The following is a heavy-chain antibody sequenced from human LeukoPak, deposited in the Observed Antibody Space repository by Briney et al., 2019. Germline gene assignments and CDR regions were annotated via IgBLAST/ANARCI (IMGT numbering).Heavy chain of an antibody. CDR3: TAGDSSSLLGAY. D-gene: IGHD3-22*01. J-gene: IGHJ4*02. Sequence: SVKLSCKASGGTFSSYAISCVRQAPGQGLEWMGGIIPVFGTATYAQTFQGRVTITTAESTSTAYMALSSLSAEDTDVYYCTAGDSSSLLGAYWGQGALVTVSS. CDR1: GGTFSSYA. CDR2: IIPVFGTA. V-gene: IGHV1-69*05.